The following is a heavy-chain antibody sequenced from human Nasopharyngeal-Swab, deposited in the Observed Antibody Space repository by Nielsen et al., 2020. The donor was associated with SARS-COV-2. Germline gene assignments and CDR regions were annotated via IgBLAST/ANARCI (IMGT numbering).Heavy chain of an antibody. CDR3: ARVVSDYGDYAYFDY. CDR2: ISYDGSNK. Sequence: GGSLRLSCAASGFPFSSYGMHWVRQAPGKGLEWVAPISYDGSNKFYADSLKGRFTISRDDSKNTLYLQMNSLGVEDTAVYYCARVVSDYGDYAYFDYWGQGTLVTVSS. V-gene: IGHV3-30*03. J-gene: IGHJ4*02. D-gene: IGHD4-17*01. CDR1: GFPFSSYG.